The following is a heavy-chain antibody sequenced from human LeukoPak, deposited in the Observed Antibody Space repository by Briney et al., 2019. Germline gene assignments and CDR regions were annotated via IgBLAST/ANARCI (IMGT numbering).Heavy chain of an antibody. CDR3: ARGTYYDIPMDV. Sequence: SQTLSLTRAISGDSVSSNSAAWNWIRQSPSRGLEWLGRTYYRSKWYNDYAVSVKSRITINPDTSKNQFSLQLNSVTAADTAVYYCARGTYYDIPMDVWGKGTTVTVSS. J-gene: IGHJ6*03. CDR1: GDSVSSNSAA. CDR2: TYYRSKWYN. D-gene: IGHD3-9*01. V-gene: IGHV6-1*01.